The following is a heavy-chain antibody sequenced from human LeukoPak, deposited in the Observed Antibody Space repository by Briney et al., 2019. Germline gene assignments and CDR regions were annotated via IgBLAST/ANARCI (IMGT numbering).Heavy chain of an antibody. Sequence: SETLSLTCTVSGGSISSYYWSWIRQPPGKGLEWIGYIYYSGSTNYNPSLKSRVTISVDTSKNQFSLKLSSVTAADTAVYYCARLGPPTYCSSTSCFAEWFDPWGQGTLVTVSS. CDR1: GGSISSYY. D-gene: IGHD2-2*01. CDR2: IYYSGST. CDR3: ARLGPPTYCSSTSCFAEWFDP. V-gene: IGHV4-59*08. J-gene: IGHJ5*02.